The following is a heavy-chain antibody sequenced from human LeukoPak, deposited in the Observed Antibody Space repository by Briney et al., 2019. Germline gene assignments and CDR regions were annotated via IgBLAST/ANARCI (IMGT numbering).Heavy chain of an antibody. CDR1: GGTFSSYA. J-gene: IGHJ6*04. V-gene: IGHV1-69*06. D-gene: IGHD2-2*01. CDR3: ASTIVVVPAAIPYYYGMDV. Sequence: SVKVSCKASGGTFSSYAISWARQAPGQGLEWMGGIIPIFGTANYAQKFQGRVTITADKSTSTAYMELSSLRSEDTAVYYCASTIVVVPAAIPYYYGMDVWGKGTTVTVSS. CDR2: IIPIFGTA.